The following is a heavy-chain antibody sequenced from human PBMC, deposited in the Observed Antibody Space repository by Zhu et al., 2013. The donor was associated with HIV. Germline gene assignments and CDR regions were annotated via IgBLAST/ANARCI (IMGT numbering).Heavy chain of an antibody. Sequence: QVQLIQSGAEVKEPGASVKVSCTASGYTFITYDINWVRQATGQGLEWMGWMSPQRGSTGSAQRFQGRVSMTRDTRANTAYMELRSLKSEDMAVYYCARGVGGGDPWYWGQGTLGHRLL. V-gene: IGHV1-8*01. CDR1: GYTFITYD. CDR3: ARGVGGGDPWY. CDR2: MSPQRGST. D-gene: IGHD2-21*02. J-gene: IGHJ4*02.